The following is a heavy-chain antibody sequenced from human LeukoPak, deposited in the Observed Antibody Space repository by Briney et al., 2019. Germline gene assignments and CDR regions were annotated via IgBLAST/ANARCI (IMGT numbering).Heavy chain of an antibody. V-gene: IGHV3-21*04. D-gene: IGHD6-19*01. J-gene: IGHJ6*03. CDR1: GFTLSNYD. CDR2: INTGSNNI. CDR3: ARDQVAVAGKHYYYYMDV. Sequence: GGSLRLSCAPSGFTLSNYDMSWVRQAPGKGLEWVSSINTGSNNIYYADSVKGRFTISRDNAKNALFLQMNSLRAEDTAVYYCARDQVAVAGKHYYYYMDVWGKGTTVTVSS.